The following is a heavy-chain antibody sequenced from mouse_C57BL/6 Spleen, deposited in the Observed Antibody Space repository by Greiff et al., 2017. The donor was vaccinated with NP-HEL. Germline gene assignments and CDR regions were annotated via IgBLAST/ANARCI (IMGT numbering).Heavy chain of an antibody. CDR3: ARGNYGSRSLDY. Sequence: VQLQQSGGGLVKPGGSLKLSCAASGFTFSDYGMHWVRQAPEKGLEWVAYISSGSSTIYYADTVKGRFTISRDNAKNTLFLQMTSLRSEDTAMYYCARGNYGSRSLDYWGQGTTLTVSS. CDR1: GFTFSDYG. V-gene: IGHV5-17*01. CDR2: ISSGSSTI. J-gene: IGHJ2*01. D-gene: IGHD1-1*01.